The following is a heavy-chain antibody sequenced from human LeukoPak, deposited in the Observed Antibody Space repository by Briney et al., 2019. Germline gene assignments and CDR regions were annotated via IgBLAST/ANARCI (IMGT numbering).Heavy chain of an antibody. D-gene: IGHD3-22*01. J-gene: IGHJ5*02. V-gene: IGHV4-59*01. Sequence: SETLSLTCTVSGGSISSYYWSWIRQPPGKGLEWIGYIYYTGSTNYNPSLKGRVTISLDTSKKQFSLKLTSVTAADTAMYFCVSNYYDNSGYFDPWGQGTLVTVSS. CDR3: VSNYYDNSGYFDP. CDR2: IYYTGST. CDR1: GGSISSYY.